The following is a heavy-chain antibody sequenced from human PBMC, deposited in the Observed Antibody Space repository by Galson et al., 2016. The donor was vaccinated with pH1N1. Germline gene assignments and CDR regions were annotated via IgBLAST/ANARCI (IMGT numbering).Heavy chain of an antibody. J-gene: IGHJ3*02. Sequence: QSGAEVKKPGESLKISCKASGYSFISQWIAWVRQVPGKGLEWVGVVNPGGSTIRYSPSFQGQVTISSDKSIGTAYLQWISLRASDTATYYCARQYDFGDYRGNAFDIWGQGTVVLVSS. CDR2: VNPGGSTI. D-gene: IGHD4-17*01. CDR3: ARQYDFGDYRGNAFDI. CDR1: GYSFISQW. V-gene: IGHV5-51*03.